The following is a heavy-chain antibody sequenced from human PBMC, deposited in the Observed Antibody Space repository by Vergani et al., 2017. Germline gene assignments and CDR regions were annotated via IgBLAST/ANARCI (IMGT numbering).Heavy chain of an antibody. CDR1: GFTFSSYD. D-gene: IGHD4-17*01. Sequence: EVQLVESGGGLVQPGGSLRLSCAASGFTFSSYDMHWVRQATGKGLEWVSAIGTAGDTYYPGSVKGRFTISRENAKNALYLQMNSLRAGDTAGYYCARGSLDYGDPNAFDIWGQGTMVTVSS. CDR2: IGTAGDT. V-gene: IGHV3-13*01. CDR3: ARGSLDYGDPNAFDI. J-gene: IGHJ3*02.